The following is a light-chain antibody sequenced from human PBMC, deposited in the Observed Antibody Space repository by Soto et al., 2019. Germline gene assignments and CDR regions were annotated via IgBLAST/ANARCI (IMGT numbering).Light chain of an antibody. J-gene: IGKJ1*01. CDR1: QGIRND. Sequence: DIQLTQSPSSLSASVGDSVTITCRASQGIRNDLAWYQQKPEKAPRRLISAASSLQSGVPSRFSGSGSGTEFTLTSSSLQPEDFATYYCRQHARDPRTVGQGTKVE. CDR2: AAS. CDR3: RQHARDPRT. V-gene: IGKV1-17*01.